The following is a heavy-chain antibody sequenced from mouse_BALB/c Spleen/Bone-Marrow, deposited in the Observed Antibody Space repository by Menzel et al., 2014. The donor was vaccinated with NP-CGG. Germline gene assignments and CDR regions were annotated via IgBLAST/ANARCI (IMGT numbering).Heavy chain of an antibody. J-gene: IGHJ3*01. CDR1: GFTFTDYY. V-gene: IGHV7-3*02. CDR2: IRNKANGYTT. Sequence: VQLVESGGGLVQPGGSLRLSCATSGFTFTDYYMSWVRQPPGKALEWLGFIRNKANGYTTEYSASVKGRFTISRDNSQSILYLQMNTLRAEDSATYYCARDTGNYVRFAYWGQGTLVTVSA. D-gene: IGHD2-1*01. CDR3: ARDTGNYVRFAY.